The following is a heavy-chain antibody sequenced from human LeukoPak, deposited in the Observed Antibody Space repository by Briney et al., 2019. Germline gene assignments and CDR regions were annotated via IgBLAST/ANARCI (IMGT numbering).Heavy chain of an antibody. Sequence: GGSLRLSCADSGFTFSSYAMSWVRQAPGKGLEWVSAISGSGGSTYYADSVKGRFTISRDNSKNTLYLQMNSLRAEDTAVYYCAKDGGYDLYYYYMDVWGKGTTVTVSS. D-gene: IGHD3-3*01. CDR1: GFTFSSYA. CDR3: AKDGGYDLYYYYMDV. J-gene: IGHJ6*03. V-gene: IGHV3-23*01. CDR2: ISGSGGST.